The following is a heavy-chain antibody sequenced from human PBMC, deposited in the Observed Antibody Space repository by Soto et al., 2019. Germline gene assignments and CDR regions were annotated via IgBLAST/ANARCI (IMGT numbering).Heavy chain of an antibody. CDR1: GYSFTSYW. J-gene: IGHJ6*03. D-gene: IGHD4-4*01. Sequence: GESLKISCKGSGYSFTSYWIGWVRQMPGKGLEWMGIIYPGDSDTRYSPSFQGQVTISADKSISTAYLQWSSLKASDTAMYYCARCTGDYIKYYYYYMDVWGKGTTVTVSS. V-gene: IGHV5-51*01. CDR3: ARCTGDYIKYYYYYMDV. CDR2: IYPGDSDT.